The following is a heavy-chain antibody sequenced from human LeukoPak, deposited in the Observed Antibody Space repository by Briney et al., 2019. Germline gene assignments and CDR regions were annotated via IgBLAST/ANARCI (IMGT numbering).Heavy chain of an antibody. CDR3: ARGAARGFDY. V-gene: IGHV4-34*01. D-gene: IGHD6-6*01. Sequence: SETLSLTCAVYGGSFSGYYWSWIRQPPGKGLEWIGEINHSGSTNYNPSLKSRVTISVDTSKNQFSLKPSSVTAADTAVYYCARGAARGFDYWGQGTLVTVSS. CDR2: INHSGST. CDR1: GGSFSGYY. J-gene: IGHJ4*02.